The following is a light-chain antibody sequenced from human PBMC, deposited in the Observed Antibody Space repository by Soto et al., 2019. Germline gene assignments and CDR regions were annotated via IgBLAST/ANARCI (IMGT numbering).Light chain of an antibody. V-gene: IGKV3-20*01. Sequence: VLTQSPGTLSLSPGESATLSCRASQTVSITYLTWYQQKPGQAPRLLIFGASKRATGIPDRFSGSGSGGDFTLTISGLEPEDFAVYYCQQYGSAPPIRFGRGTRLEI. CDR3: QQYGSAPPIR. J-gene: IGKJ5*01. CDR1: QTVSITY. CDR2: GAS.